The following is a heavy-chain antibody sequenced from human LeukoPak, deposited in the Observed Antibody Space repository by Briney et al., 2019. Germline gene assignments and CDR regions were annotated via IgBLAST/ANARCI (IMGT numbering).Heavy chain of an antibody. CDR2: INPNSGGT. V-gene: IGHV1-2*02. CDR1: GYTFTGKF. D-gene: IGHD4-23*01. J-gene: IGHJ5*02. CDR3: AREGMDYGGNSGEWFDP. Sequence: ASVKVSCKASGYTFTGKFIHWVRQAPGQGPEWMGWINPNSGGTNYAQKLQGRVTMTRDTSISTAYMELSRLRSDDTAVYYCAREGMDYGGNSGEWFDPWGQGTLVTVSS.